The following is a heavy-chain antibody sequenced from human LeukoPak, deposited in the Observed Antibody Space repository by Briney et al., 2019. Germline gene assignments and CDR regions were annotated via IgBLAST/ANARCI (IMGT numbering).Heavy chain of an antibody. CDR2: ISTYNGNT. CDR1: GYTFTSYG. Sequence: ASVKVSCKASGYTFTSYGITWVRQAPGQGLEWMTWISTYNGNTNYAQKFQGRVTITADESTSTAYMELSSLRSEDTAVYYCATDWDCSGGSCYSPWGQGTLVTVSS. V-gene: IGHV1-18*01. D-gene: IGHD2-15*01. J-gene: IGHJ5*02. CDR3: ATDWDCSGGSCYSP.